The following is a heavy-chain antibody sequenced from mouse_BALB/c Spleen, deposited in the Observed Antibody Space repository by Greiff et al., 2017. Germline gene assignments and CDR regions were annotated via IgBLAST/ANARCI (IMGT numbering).Heavy chain of an antibody. CDR3: ARDYYGSSYNY. CDR2: ISSGGST. J-gene: IGHJ2*01. V-gene: IGHV5-6-5*01. CDR1: GFTFSSYA. Sequence: EVKLVESGGGLVKPGGSLKLSCAASGFTFSSYAMSWVRQTPEKRLEWVASISSGGSTYYPDSVKGRFTISRDNARNILYLQMSILRSEDTAMYYCARDYYGSSYNYWGQGTTLTVSS. D-gene: IGHD1-1*01.